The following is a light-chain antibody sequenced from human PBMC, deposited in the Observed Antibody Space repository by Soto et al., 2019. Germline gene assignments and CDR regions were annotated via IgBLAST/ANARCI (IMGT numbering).Light chain of an antibody. CDR1: QSISSW. J-gene: IGKJ3*01. Sequence: DIQMTQSPSTLSASVGDRVTITCRASQSISSWLAWYQQKPGKAPKLLIYKASSLESGVPSRFSGSGSGTEFTLTISSLQPDDFATSYCQQYNSYSGTFGPGTKVDIK. CDR3: QQYNSYSGT. V-gene: IGKV1-5*03. CDR2: KAS.